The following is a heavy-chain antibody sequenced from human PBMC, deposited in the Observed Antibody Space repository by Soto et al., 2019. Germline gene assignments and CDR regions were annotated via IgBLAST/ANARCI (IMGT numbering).Heavy chain of an antibody. CDR3: ARVRYSSSWYAVQYTDYYYYYGIDV. Sequence: SLRLSCAASGFTFSSYSMNWVRQAPGKGLEWVSSISSSSSYIYYADSVKGRFTISRDNAKNSLYLQMNSLRAEDTAVYYCARVRYSSSWYAVQYTDYYYYYGIDVWGQGTTVTVSS. CDR2: ISSSSSYI. J-gene: IGHJ6*02. D-gene: IGHD6-13*01. V-gene: IGHV3-21*01. CDR1: GFTFSSYS.